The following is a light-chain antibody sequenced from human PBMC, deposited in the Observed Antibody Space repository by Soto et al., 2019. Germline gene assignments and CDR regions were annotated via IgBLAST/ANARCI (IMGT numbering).Light chain of an antibody. CDR2: GAS. Sequence: EIVMTQSPATLSVSPGERATLSCRARQSVNSNLDWYQQKRGQAPRLLIYGASTRATGIPARFSGSGSGTEFTLTISSLQSEDFAVYYCQQYNNWPPYTFCQGNQLEIK. CDR3: QQYNNWPPYT. CDR1: QSVNSN. V-gene: IGKV3-15*01. J-gene: IGKJ2*01.